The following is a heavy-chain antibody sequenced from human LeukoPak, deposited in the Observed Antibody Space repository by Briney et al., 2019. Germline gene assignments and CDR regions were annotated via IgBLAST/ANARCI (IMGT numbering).Heavy chain of an antibody. J-gene: IGHJ4*02. CDR1: GGTISSYY. CDR2: IYQSGTT. V-gene: IGHV4-4*08. CDR3: ARGREYYDILPSYRLTPLDY. Sequence: SETLSLTCTVSGGTISSYYWSWIRQPPGKGLEWIGYIYQSGTTNYDPSRKSRVHISVHTSKRQFSLKLSSVTAADTAVYYCARGREYYDILPSYRLTPLDYWGQGTLVTVSS. D-gene: IGHD3-9*01.